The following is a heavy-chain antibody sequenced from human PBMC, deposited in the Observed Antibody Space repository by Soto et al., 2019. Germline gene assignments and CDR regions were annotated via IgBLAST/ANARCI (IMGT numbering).Heavy chain of an antibody. CDR3: ATDSNSWYRAAFDI. V-gene: IGHV5-51*01. CDR1: GYSFTSYC. J-gene: IGHJ3*02. CDR2: IYPGDSDT. Sequence: LGGSLKISCKGSGYSFTSYCIGWVRQMPGKGLESMGIIYPGDSDTRYSPSFQGQVTIPADKSISTAYLQWSSLKASDTAMYYCATDSNSWYRAAFDIWGQGTMVTVSS. D-gene: IGHD6-13*01.